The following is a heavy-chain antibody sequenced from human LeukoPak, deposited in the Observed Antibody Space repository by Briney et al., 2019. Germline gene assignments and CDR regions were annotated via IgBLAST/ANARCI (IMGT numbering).Heavy chain of an antibody. CDR3: ARGILPPRHYFDS. D-gene: IGHD5-18*01. CDR1: GVSISSGGYY. Sequence: SQTLSPTCTVSGVSISSGGYYWNWIRQHPGKGLEWIGYIYYSGSAYYNPSLKSRLTLSVDTSKNQFSLKLSPVTAADTAVYYCARGILPPRHYFDSWGQGTLVTVSS. V-gene: IGHV4-31*03. J-gene: IGHJ4*02. CDR2: IYYSGSA.